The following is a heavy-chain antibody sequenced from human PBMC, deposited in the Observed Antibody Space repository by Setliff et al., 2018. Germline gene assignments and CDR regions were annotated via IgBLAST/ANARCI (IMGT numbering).Heavy chain of an antibody. Sequence: WASVKVSCKASGYTLINYGISWVRQAPGQGLEWMGWIGAYTGNTNYAQKFQGRVTMTTDISTSTAYMELGSLRSDDTAVYYCSRLVRYCTTTTCQSVPGAEVWGQGTLVTVS. D-gene: IGHD2-8*01. V-gene: IGHV1-18*01. CDR3: SRLVRYCTTTTCQSVPGAEV. J-gene: IGHJ4*02. CDR2: IGAYTGNT. CDR1: GYTLINYG.